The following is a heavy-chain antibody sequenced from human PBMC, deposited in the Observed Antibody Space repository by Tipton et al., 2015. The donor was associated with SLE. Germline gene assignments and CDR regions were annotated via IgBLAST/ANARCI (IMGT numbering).Heavy chain of an antibody. V-gene: IGHV4-30-2*02. J-gene: IGHJ5*02. CDR2: MSHTGRT. CDR3: ARNLITTFQGNWFDP. D-gene: IGHD3-10*01. Sequence: TLSLTCSVSGDSINSDGFSWGWIRQPPGKGLEWMTYMSHTGRTAYNPSLKSRVTISVDGSKNQFSLKLDSVTGADTAVYYCARNLITTFQGNWFDPWGQGTLVTVSS. CDR1: GDSINSDGFS.